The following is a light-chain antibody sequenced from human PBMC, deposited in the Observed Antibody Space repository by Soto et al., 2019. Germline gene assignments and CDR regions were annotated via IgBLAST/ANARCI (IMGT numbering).Light chain of an antibody. Sequence: ETVLTQSPATLSLSPGERATLSCRASQSISSYLAWYQQKPGQAPRLLIYDAFNRATGIPARFSGSGSGTDFTLTISSLEPEDFAVYYCQQRGNWPPTFGPGTKVDIK. CDR3: QQRGNWPPT. CDR1: QSISSY. CDR2: DAF. J-gene: IGKJ3*01. V-gene: IGKV3-11*01.